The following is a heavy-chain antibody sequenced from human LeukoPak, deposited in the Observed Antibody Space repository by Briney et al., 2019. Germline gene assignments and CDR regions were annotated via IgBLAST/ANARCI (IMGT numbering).Heavy chain of an antibody. Sequence: SETLSLTCTVSGGSISSYYWSWIRQPPGKGLEWIGYIYYSGSTNYNPSLKSRVTISVDTSKNQFSLKLSSVTAADTAVYYCARARYSSGWYGRVYYYYYMDVWGKGTTVTISS. J-gene: IGHJ6*03. V-gene: IGHV4-59*01. D-gene: IGHD6-19*01. CDR1: GGSISSYY. CDR3: ARARYSSGWYGRVYYYYYMDV. CDR2: IYYSGST.